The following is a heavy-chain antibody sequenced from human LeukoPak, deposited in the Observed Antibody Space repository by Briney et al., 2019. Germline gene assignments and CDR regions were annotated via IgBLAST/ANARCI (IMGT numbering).Heavy chain of an antibody. D-gene: IGHD1-26*01. Sequence: GGSLRLSCAASGFTVSSNYMSWVRQAPGKGLEWVSVIYSGGSTYYADSVKGRFTISRDNSKNTLYLQMNSLRAEDTAVYYCANDPPVGALFPLDYWGQGTLVTVPS. CDR1: GFTVSSNY. V-gene: IGHV3-53*05. CDR2: IYSGGST. CDR3: ANDPPVGALFPLDY. J-gene: IGHJ4*02.